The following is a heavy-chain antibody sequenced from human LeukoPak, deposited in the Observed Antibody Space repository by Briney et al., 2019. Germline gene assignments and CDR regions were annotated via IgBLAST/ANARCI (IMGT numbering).Heavy chain of an antibody. CDR2: IKRDGSEK. CDR3: ARDSSGNLDY. J-gene: IGHJ4*02. Sequence: GGPLRLSCAASGFTFSTYWMAWVRQAPGKGPEWVANIKRDGSEKYYVESVKGRFTISRDNAKNSLFLQMNSLTAEDTSIYYCARDSSGNLDYWGQGALVTVSS. CDR1: GFTFSTYW. V-gene: IGHV3-7*01. D-gene: IGHD1-26*01.